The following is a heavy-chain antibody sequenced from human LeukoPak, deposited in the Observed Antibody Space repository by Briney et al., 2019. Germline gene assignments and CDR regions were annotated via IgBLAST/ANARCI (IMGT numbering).Heavy chain of an antibody. CDR1: GFTFSTYW. Sequence: GGSLRLSCAASGFTFSTYWMTWVRQAPGKGLEWVANIKQDGSEKYYVDSVKGRFTISRDNAKNSLYLQMNSLRAEDTALYYCARVNYGSGSYTYYFDYWGQGTLVTISS. CDR2: IKQDGSEK. D-gene: IGHD3-10*01. CDR3: ARVNYGSGSYTYYFDY. J-gene: IGHJ4*02. V-gene: IGHV3-7*05.